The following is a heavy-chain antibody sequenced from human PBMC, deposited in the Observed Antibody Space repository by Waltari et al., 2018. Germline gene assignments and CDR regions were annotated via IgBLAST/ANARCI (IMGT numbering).Heavy chain of an antibody. D-gene: IGHD5-12*01. Sequence: EVQLVESGGGLVKPGGSLRLSCAASGFTFSSYSMNWVRRAPGKGLGWVSSISSRRSYVYYAESVKGSSTDTRENAKNPVYLQMNGLGAEDTAVYYGAGLGLRGYNWFDPWGQGTLVTVSS. CDR3: AGLGLRGYNWFDP. CDR1: GFTFSSYS. J-gene: IGHJ5*02. CDR2: ISSRRSYV. V-gene: IGHV3-21*01.